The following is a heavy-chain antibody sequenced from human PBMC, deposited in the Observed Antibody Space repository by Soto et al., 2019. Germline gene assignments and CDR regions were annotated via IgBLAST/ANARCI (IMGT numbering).Heavy chain of an antibody. CDR2: IYYSGST. Sequence: SETLSLTCTVSGGSISSSSYYWGWIRQPPGKGLEWIGSIYYSGSTYYNPSLKSRVTISVDTSKNQFSLKLSSVTAADTAVYYCARRNYYYYGMDVWGQGTTVTFSS. V-gene: IGHV4-39*01. J-gene: IGHJ6*02. CDR3: ARRNYYYYGMDV. CDR1: GGSISSSSYY.